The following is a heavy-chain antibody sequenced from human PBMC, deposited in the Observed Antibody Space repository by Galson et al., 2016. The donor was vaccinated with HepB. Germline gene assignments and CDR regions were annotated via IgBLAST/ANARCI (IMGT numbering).Heavy chain of an antibody. V-gene: IGHV6-1*01. CDR1: GDSVSSNSAA. CDR3: VEQRKGAPYGMDV. CDR2: TYYRSKWYN. Sequence: CAIPGDSVSSNSAAWNWIRQSPSRGLEWLGRTYYRSKWYNDYAVSVKRRIIVNPDTSKNQFSLQLNSVTPEDTAVYYCVEQRKGAPYGMDVWGQGTTVTVSS. D-gene: IGHD1/OR15-1a*01. J-gene: IGHJ6*02.